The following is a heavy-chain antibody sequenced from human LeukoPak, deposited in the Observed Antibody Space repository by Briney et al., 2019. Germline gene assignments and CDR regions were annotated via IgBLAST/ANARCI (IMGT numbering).Heavy chain of an antibody. Sequence: PSETLSLTCAVYGGSFSGYYWSWIRQPPGKGLEWIGEINHSGSTNYNPSLKSRVTISVDTSKNQFSPKLSSVTAADTAVYYCARFKQGGRYYYYGMDVWGQGTTVTVSS. J-gene: IGHJ6*02. CDR1: GGSFSGYY. D-gene: IGHD1-26*01. CDR2: INHSGST. CDR3: ARFKQGGRYYYYGMDV. V-gene: IGHV4-34*01.